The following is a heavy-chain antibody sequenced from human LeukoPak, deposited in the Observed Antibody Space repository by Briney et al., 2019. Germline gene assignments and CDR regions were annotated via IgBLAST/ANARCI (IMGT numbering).Heavy chain of an antibody. Sequence: GGSLRLSCAASGFTFSSYWMSWVRQAPGKGLEWVANIKQDGSEKYYVDSVKGRFTISRDNAKNSLYLQMNSLRAEDTAVYYCARDSGDGDYEPLDSWGQGTLVTVSS. J-gene: IGHJ4*02. CDR1: GFTFSSYW. CDR2: IKQDGSEK. D-gene: IGHD4-17*01. CDR3: ARDSGDGDYEPLDS. V-gene: IGHV3-7*03.